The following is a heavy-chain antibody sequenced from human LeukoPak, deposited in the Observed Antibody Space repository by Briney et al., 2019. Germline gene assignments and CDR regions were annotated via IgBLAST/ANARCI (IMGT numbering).Heavy chain of an antibody. Sequence: GGSLRLSCAASGFTFSSYEMNWVRQAPGKGLEWVSYISSGGSSIYYADSVKGRFTISRDNAKNSLYLQMNSLRAEDTAVYYCARSSGWYTGFDFWGQGTLVTVSS. D-gene: IGHD6-19*01. J-gene: IGHJ4*02. CDR1: GFTFSSYE. V-gene: IGHV3-48*03. CDR2: ISSGGSSI. CDR3: ARSSGWYTGFDF.